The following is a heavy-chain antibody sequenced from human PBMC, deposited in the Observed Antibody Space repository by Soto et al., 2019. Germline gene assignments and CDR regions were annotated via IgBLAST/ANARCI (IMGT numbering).Heavy chain of an antibody. CDR1: GYSISSSNW. Sequence: PSETLSLTCAVSGYSISSSNWWGWIRQPPGKGLEWIGYIYYSGTTCYNPSLKSRVTMSVDTSKTQFSLNLTSVTAVDTAVYFCAASYYAILTGHFAFDIWGHGTMVTVSS. D-gene: IGHD3-9*01. V-gene: IGHV4-28*01. CDR3: AASYYAILTGHFAFDI. J-gene: IGHJ3*02. CDR2: IYYSGTT.